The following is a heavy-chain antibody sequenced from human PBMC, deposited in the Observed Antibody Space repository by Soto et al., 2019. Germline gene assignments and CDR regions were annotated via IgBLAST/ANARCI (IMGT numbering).Heavy chain of an antibody. V-gene: IGHV5-51*01. CDR2: IYPGDSDT. CDR3: ATGGYCSSTSCYNFFDY. D-gene: IGHD2-2*02. CDR1: GYSFTSYW. J-gene: IGHJ4*02. Sequence: GESLKISCKGSGYSFTSYWIGWVRQMPGKGLEWMGIIYPGDSDTRYSPSFQGQVTFSADKSIGTAYLQWSSLKASDTAMYYCATGGYCSSTSCYNFFDYWGQGAPVTVSS.